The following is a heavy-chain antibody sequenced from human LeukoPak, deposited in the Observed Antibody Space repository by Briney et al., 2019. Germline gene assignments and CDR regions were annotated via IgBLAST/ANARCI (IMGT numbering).Heavy chain of an antibody. CDR1: GYSINNAHY. J-gene: IGHJ4*02. V-gene: IGHV4-38-2*01. CDR2: ISQSGIA. D-gene: IGHD3-9*01. CDR3: ARHLYDKTGRPLDS. Sequence: PSETLSLTCAVSGYSINNAHYWAWIRQPPGKGLEWIGNISQSGIASYNPSLKSRVTISLDTSKNHFSLNLRSVTAADTAIYYCARHLYDKTGRPLDSWGQGTLVTVSS.